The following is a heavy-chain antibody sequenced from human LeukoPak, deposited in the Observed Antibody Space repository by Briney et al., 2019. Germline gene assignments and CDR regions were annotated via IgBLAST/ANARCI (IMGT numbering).Heavy chain of an antibody. V-gene: IGHV3-23*01. J-gene: IGHJ6*02. CDR3: AKDSVTTLNYYYYYGMDV. CDR1: GFTFSSNA. CDR2: ISGSGGST. Sequence: GGSLRLSCAASGFTFSSNAVSWGRQAPGKRLEWVSAISGSGGSTYYADSVKGRFTISRDNSKNTLYLQMNSLRAEDTAVYYCAKDSVTTLNYYYYYGMDVWGQGTTVTVSS. D-gene: IGHD4-17*01.